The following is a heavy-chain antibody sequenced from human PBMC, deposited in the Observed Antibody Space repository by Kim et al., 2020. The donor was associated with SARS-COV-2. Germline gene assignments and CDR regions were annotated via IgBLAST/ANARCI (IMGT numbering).Heavy chain of an antibody. J-gene: IGHJ6*02. Sequence: ASVKVSCKVSGYTLTELSMHWVRQAPGKGLEWMGGFDPEDGETIYAQKFQGRVTMTEDTSTDTAYMELSSLRSEDTAVYYCATGGNPGYCSSTSCPEGYGMDVWGQGTTVTVSS. CDR2: FDPEDGET. CDR3: ATGGNPGYCSSTSCPEGYGMDV. CDR1: GYTLTELS. D-gene: IGHD2-2*03. V-gene: IGHV1-24*01.